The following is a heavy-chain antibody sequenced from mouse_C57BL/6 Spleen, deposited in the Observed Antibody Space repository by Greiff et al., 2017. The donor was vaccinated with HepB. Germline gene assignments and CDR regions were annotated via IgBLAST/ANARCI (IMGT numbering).Heavy chain of an antibody. V-gene: IGHV1-50*01. CDR1: GYTFTSYW. CDR3: LITTVARDY. CDR2: IDPSDSYT. J-gene: IGHJ2*01. D-gene: IGHD1-1*01. Sequence: QVQLQQPGAELVKPGASVKLSCKASGYTFTSYWMQWVKQRPGQGLEWIGEIDPSDSYTNYNQKFKGKATLTVDTSSSTAYMQLSSLTSEDSAVYYCLITTVARDYWGQGTTLTVSS.